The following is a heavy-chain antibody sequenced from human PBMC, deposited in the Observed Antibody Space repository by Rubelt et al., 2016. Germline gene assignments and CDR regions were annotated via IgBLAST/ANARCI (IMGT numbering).Heavy chain of an antibody. D-gene: IGHD6-13*01. V-gene: IGHV4-31*02. CDR1: SSGGYY. CDR3: ARVRVQQLVLPIWWFDP. Sequence: SSGGYYWSWIRQHPGKGLEWIGYIYYSGSTNYNPSLKSRVTISVDKSKNQFSLKLSSVTAADTAVYYCARVRVQQLVLPIWWFDPWGQGTLVTVSS. J-gene: IGHJ5*02. CDR2: IYYSGST.